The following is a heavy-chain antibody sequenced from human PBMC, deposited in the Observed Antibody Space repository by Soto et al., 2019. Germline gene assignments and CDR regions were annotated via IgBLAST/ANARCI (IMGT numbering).Heavy chain of an antibody. CDR2: IIPIFGTA. CDR3: ARATYYYGSGSCYNWFDP. CDR1: GGTFSSYA. Sequence: QVQLVQSGAEVKKPGSSVKVSCKASGGTFSSYAISWVRQAPGQGLEWMGGIIPIFGTANYAQKFQGRVTITADESTSTAYMELSSLRSEDTAVYYCARATYYYGSGSCYNWFDPWGQGTLVTVSS. V-gene: IGHV1-69*01. D-gene: IGHD3-10*01. J-gene: IGHJ5*02.